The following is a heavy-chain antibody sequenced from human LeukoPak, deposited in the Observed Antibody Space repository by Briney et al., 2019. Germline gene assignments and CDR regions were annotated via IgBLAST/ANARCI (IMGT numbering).Heavy chain of an antibody. CDR1: GVSISSNLW. D-gene: IGHD3-10*01. CDR2: IHHSGSI. J-gene: IGHJ4*02. V-gene: IGHV4-4*02. CDR3: ARGGDRSFDY. Sequence: SETLSLTCAVSGVSISSNLWWTWVRQPPGKGLEWIAEIHHSGSINYNPSLKSRVPISVDKAKNQFSLNLNSVAAAVTAVYYCARGGDRSFDYWGQGTLVTVSS.